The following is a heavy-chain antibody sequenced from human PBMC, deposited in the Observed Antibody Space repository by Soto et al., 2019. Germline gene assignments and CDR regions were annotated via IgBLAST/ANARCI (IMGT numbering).Heavy chain of an antibody. CDR1: GGTFSSYA. Sequence: QVQLVQSGAEVKKPGSSVKVSCKASGGTFSSYAISWVRQAPGQGLEWMGGIIPIFGTANYAKKFQGRVTITADESTSTDYMELSSLRSEDTAVYYCARDHPNCSGGSCYSRAAEYFQHWGQGTLVTVSS. CDR3: ARDHPNCSGGSCYSRAAEYFQH. J-gene: IGHJ1*01. D-gene: IGHD2-15*01. CDR2: IIPIFGTA. V-gene: IGHV1-69*01.